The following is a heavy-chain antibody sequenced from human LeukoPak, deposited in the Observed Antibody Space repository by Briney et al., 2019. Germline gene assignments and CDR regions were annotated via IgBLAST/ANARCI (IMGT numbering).Heavy chain of an antibody. CDR2: ISRSGDST. V-gene: IGHV3-23*01. D-gene: IGHD1-14*01. CDR3: TNRPGWFDP. CDR1: GFTFSSYS. J-gene: IGHJ5*02. Sequence: GGSLRLSCAASGFTFSSYSMNWVRQAPGKGLEWVSAISRSGDSTYYADSVKGRFTISRDNSKNTLYLQINSLRAEDTAVYYCTNRPGWFDPWGQGTLVTVSS.